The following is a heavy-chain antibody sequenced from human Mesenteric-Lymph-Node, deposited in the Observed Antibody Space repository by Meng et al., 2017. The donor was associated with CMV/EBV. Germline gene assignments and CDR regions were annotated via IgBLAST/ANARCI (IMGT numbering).Heavy chain of an antibody. CDR3: AGVGAYWREDF. D-gene: IGHD1-26*01. CDR2: MYYDGKN. V-gene: IGHV4-61*05. CDR1: GGSISAISSSTYY. J-gene: IGHJ4*02. Sequence: SKTLSLTCSVSGGSISAISSSTYYWGWIRQPPGRGLEWIGYMYYDGKNNYNPSLRSRVTIFLDMSRNQFTLKLNSVTVGDTAVYYCAGVGAYWREDFWGQGTLVTVSS.